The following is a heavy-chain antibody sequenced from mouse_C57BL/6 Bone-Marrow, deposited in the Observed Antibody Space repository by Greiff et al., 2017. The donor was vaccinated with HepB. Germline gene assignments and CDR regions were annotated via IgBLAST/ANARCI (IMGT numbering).Heavy chain of an antibody. J-gene: IGHJ1*03. Sequence: EVQLVESVAELVRPGASVKLSCTASGFNIKNTYMHWVKQRPEQGLEWIGRIDPANGNTKYAPKFQGKATITADTSSNTAYLQLSSLTSEDTAIYYCVRGGRTMVTTNWYFDVWGTGTTVTVSS. CDR1: GFNIKNTY. D-gene: IGHD2-2*01. V-gene: IGHV14-3*01. CDR2: IDPANGNT. CDR3: VRGGRTMVTTNWYFDV.